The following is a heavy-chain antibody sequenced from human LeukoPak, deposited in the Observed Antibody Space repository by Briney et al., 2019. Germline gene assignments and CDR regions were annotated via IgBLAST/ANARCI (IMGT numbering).Heavy chain of an antibody. J-gene: IGHJ4*02. D-gene: IGHD6-19*01. CDR2: ISGSGGST. V-gene: IGHV3-23*01. CDR3: SKDRGLWLAPPYHFDY. Sequence: PGGSLRLSCAASGFTFSSYAMSWVRQAPGKGLEWVSAISGSGGSTYYADSVKGRFTISRDNSKNTLYLQMNSLRAEDTAVYYCSKDRGLWLAPPYHFDYWGQGTLVNGSS. CDR1: GFTFSSYA.